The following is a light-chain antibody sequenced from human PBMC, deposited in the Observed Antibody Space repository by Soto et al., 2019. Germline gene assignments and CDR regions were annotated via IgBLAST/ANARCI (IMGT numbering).Light chain of an antibody. CDR1: SSDVGSSNG. J-gene: IGLJ1*01. V-gene: IGLV2-18*02. Sequence: QSALTQPPSVSGSPGQSVAISCTGTSSDVGSSNGVSWYQQPPGTAPKLMIYDVSNRPSGVSNRFSGSKSGNTASLTISGLQAEDEADYYCSSYTSSSTLYVFGTGTKLTVL. CDR3: SSYTSSSTLYV. CDR2: DVS.